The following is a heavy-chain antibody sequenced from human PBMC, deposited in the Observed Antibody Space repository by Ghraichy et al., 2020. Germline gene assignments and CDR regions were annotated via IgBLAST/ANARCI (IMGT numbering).Heavy chain of an antibody. CDR2: IYSGGST. J-gene: IGHJ4*02. CDR1: GFTVSSNY. V-gene: IGHV3-53*01. Sequence: GGSLRLSCAASGFTVSSNYMSWVRQAPGKGLEWVSVIYSGGSTYYADSVKGRFTISRDNSKNTLYLQMNSLRAEDTAVYYCARWTSSGYYYVNYWGQGTLVTVSS. D-gene: IGHD3-22*01. CDR3: ARWTSSGYYYVNY.